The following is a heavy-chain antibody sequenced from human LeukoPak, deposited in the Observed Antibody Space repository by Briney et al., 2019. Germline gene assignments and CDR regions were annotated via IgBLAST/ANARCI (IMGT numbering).Heavy chain of an antibody. CDR3: ARDIVHKWFDP. J-gene: IGHJ5*02. D-gene: IGHD2-8*01. CDR2: IYYSGST. Sequence: PSETLPLTCTVSGDSISSGGYYWSWIRQHPGKGLEWIGYIYYSGSTYYNPSLKSRVTISVDTSKNQFSLKLSSVTAADTAVYYCARDIVHKWFDPWGQGTLVTVSS. CDR1: GDSISSGGYY. V-gene: IGHV4-31*03.